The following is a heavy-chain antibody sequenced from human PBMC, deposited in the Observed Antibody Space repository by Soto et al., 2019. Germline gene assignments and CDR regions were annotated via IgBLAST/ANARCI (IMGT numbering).Heavy chain of an antibody. CDR1: GGTFSSYA. CDR2: IIPIFGTA. Sequence: QVQLVQSGAEVKKPGSSVKVSCKASGGTFSSYAISWVRQAPGQGLEWMGGIIPIFGTANYAQKFQGRVTITADESTSTAYMELSSLRSEDTAVYYCARVLDREYGFGERYFDYWGQGTLVTVSS. CDR3: ARVLDREYGFGERYFDY. J-gene: IGHJ4*02. D-gene: IGHD3-10*01. V-gene: IGHV1-69*01.